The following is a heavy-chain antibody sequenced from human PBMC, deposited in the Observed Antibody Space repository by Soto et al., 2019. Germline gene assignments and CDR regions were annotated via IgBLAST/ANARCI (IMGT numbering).Heavy chain of an antibody. V-gene: IGHV3-13*05. CDR2: ISAAGDP. CDR3: ASTDRDFYGLDV. Sequence: EVQLVESGGGLVQPGGSLRLSCAASGFTFRNYDMHWVRQGTGKGLEWVSGISAAGDPDYADSVEGRFTISRENAQNSFFRQMNSLRLGDTAVYYCASTDRDFYGLDVWGQGTTVSVSS. J-gene: IGHJ6*02. CDR1: GFTFRNYD.